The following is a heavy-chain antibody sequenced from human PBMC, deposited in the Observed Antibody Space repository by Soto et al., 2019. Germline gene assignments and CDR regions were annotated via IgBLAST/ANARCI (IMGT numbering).Heavy chain of an antibody. D-gene: IGHD2-2*01. CDR3: ARDGYQLLSSVSWFDS. J-gene: IGHJ5*01. Sequence: SETLSLTCTVSGGSISDDSYWSWIRQTPGKGLAWIGYIYHTGNTYYNPSLRSRVSISVDKSKSQFSLKLISVTAADTAVYFCARDGYQLLSSVSWFDSWGQGTLVTVSS. CDR2: IYHTGNT. V-gene: IGHV4-30-4*01. CDR1: GGSISDDSY.